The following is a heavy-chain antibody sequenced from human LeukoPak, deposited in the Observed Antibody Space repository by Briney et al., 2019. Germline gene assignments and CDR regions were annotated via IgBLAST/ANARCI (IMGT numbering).Heavy chain of an antibody. Sequence: PSQTLSLTCAVSGGSISSGGYSWSWIRQPPGKGLEWIGYIYHSGSTYYNPSLKSRVTISVDRSKNQFSLKLSSVTAADTAVYYCARHSRVTSWVMDVWGQGTTVTVSS. J-gene: IGHJ6*02. D-gene: IGHD4-11*01. CDR3: ARHSRVTSWVMDV. CDR1: GGSISSGGYS. CDR2: IYHSGST. V-gene: IGHV4-30-2*01.